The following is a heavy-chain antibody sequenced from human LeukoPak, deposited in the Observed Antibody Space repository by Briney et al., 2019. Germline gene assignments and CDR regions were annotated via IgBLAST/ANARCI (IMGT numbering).Heavy chain of an antibody. J-gene: IGHJ4*02. D-gene: IGHD1-14*01. CDR2: IKNKADGGTT. CDR3: TTADLRNNS. V-gene: IGHV3-15*07. Sequence: NPGGSLRLSCAASGFTFSNAWMYWVRQAPGKGLECVGSIKNKADGGTTDYAAPVKDRFSISRDDSENTLVLQMNGLKTEDTAMYYCTTADLRNNSWGQGTLVTVSS. CDR1: GFTFSNAW.